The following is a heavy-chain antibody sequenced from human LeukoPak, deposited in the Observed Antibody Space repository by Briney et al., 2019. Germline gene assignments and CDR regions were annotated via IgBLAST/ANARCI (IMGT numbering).Heavy chain of an antibody. CDR2: IIPIFGTA. D-gene: IGHD7-27*01. V-gene: IGHV1-69*05. J-gene: IGHJ4*02. Sequence: GASVKVSCKASGGTFSSYAISWVRQAPGQGLEWMGGIIPIFGTANYAQKFQGRVTITTDESTGTAYMELSSLRSEDTAVYYCARGAGANWDFDYWGQGTLVTVSS. CDR1: GGTFSSYA. CDR3: ARGAGANWDFDY.